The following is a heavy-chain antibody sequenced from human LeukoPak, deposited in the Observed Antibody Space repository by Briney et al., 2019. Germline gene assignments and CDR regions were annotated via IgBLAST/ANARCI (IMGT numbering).Heavy chain of an antibody. V-gene: IGHV1-69*04. CDR3: ARDQGPPPLYYGMDV. CDR1: GGTFSSYA. CDR2: ITPILGIA. J-gene: IGHJ6*02. Sequence: ASVKVSCKASGGTFSSYAISWVRQAPGQGLEWMGRITPILGIANYAQKFQGRVTITADKSTSTAYMEPSSLRSEDTAVYYCARDQGPPPLYYGMDVWGQGTTVTVSS.